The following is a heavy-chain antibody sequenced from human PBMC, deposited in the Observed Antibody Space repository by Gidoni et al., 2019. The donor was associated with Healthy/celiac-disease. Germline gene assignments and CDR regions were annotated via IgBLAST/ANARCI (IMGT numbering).Heavy chain of an antibody. Sequence: EVQLVESGGGLVQPGGSLRLSCAASGFPFSSYWMPWVRQAPGKGLVWVSRINSDGSSTSYADSVKGRFTISRDNAKNTLYLQMNSLRAEDTAVYYCARDLLKYCSSTSCYAAPYYYYYYGMDVWGQGTTVTVSS. J-gene: IGHJ6*02. CDR1: GFPFSSYW. CDR2: INSDGSST. V-gene: IGHV3-74*01. CDR3: ARDLLKYCSSTSCYAAPYYYYYYGMDV. D-gene: IGHD2-2*01.